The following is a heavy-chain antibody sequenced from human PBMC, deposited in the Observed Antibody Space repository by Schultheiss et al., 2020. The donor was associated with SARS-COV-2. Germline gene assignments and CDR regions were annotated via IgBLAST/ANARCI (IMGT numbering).Heavy chain of an antibody. J-gene: IGHJ2*01. CDR2: ISSSSSYI. CDR1: GFTFSSYA. Sequence: GESLKISCSASGFTFSSYAMHWVRQAPGKGLEWVSSISSSSSYIYYADSVKGRFTISRDNSKNTLYLQMNSLRAEDTAVYYCARVNWGSYWYFDLWGRGTLVTVSS. D-gene: IGHD7-27*01. V-gene: IGHV3-21*01. CDR3: ARVNWGSYWYFDL.